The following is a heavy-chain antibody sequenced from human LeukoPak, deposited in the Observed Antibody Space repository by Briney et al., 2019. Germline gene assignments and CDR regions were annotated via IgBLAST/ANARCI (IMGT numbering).Heavy chain of an antibody. CDR2: ISYTGST. CDR1: GGYISSSSYY. J-gene: IGHJ4*02. Sequence: SETLSLTCTVSGGYISSSSYYSGSIRQPPGKGLEWIGSISYTGSTYYNPSLKSRVSISADTSKNQFSLMLSSVTAADTAIYYCARSFGYSYGLPFDYWGQGNLVTVSS. CDR3: ARSFGYSYGLPFDY. D-gene: IGHD5-18*01. V-gene: IGHV4-39*01.